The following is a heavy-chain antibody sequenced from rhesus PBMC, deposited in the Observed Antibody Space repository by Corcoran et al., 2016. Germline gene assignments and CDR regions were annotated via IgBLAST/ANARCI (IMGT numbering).Heavy chain of an antibody. J-gene: IGHJ4*01. Sequence: QVQLQESGPGLLKPSETLSLTCAVSGGSISGGYDWGWIRQPPGKGLECIGNMYSSRGNTSYNASLKSRVTISTDTSKNQFSLKLSSVTAADTAVYYCARRAATDYPFDSWGQGVLVTVSS. CDR2: MYSSRGNT. V-gene: IGHV4S7*01. CDR3: ARRAATDYPFDS. CDR1: GGSISGGYD. D-gene: IGHD3-3*01.